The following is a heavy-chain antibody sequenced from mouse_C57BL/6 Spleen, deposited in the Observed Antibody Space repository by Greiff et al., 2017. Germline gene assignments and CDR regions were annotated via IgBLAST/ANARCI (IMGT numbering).Heavy chain of an antibody. J-gene: IGHJ1*03. D-gene: IGHD1-1*01. Sequence: QVQLQQPGAELVKPGASVKMSCKASGYTFTSYWITWVKQRPGQGLEWIGDIYPGSGGTNYNEKFKGKATLTVDTSSSTAYMQLSSLTSEDSAVYYCARRDGSSFWYFDVWGTGTTVTVSS. V-gene: IGHV1-55*01. CDR3: ARRDGSSFWYFDV. CDR1: GYTFTSYW. CDR2: IYPGSGGT.